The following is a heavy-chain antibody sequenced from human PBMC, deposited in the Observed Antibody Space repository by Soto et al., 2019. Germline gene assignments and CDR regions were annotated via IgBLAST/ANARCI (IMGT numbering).Heavy chain of an antibody. CDR3: ARSGPGLYYYYYMDV. V-gene: IGHV4-34*01. CDR1: GGSFSGYY. CDR2: INHSGST. Sequence: PSETLSLTCAVYGGSFSGYYWSWLRQPPGKGLEWIGEINHSGSTNYNPSLKSRVTISVDTSKNQFSLKLSSVTAADTAVYYCARSGPGLYYYYYMDVWGKGTTVTVSS. D-gene: IGHD2-21*01. J-gene: IGHJ6*03.